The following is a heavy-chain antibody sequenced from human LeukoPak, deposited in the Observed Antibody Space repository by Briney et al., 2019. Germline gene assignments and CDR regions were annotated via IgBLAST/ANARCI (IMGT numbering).Heavy chain of an antibody. CDR1: GFTVSSNY. CDR3: AELGITMIGGV. D-gene: IGHD3-10*02. CDR2: IYSGGST. J-gene: IGHJ6*04. Sequence: GGSLRLSCAASGFTVSSNYMSWVRQAPGKGLEWVSVIYSGGSTYCADSVKGRFTISRDNAKNSLYLQMNSLRAEDTAVYYCAELGITMIGGVWGKGTTVTISS. V-gene: IGHV3-53*01.